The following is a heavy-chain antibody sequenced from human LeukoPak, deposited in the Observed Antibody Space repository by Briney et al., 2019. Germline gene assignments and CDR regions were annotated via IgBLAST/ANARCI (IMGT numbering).Heavy chain of an antibody. CDR1: GYTFTGYY. D-gene: IGHD6-19*01. Sequence: GASVKVSCKASGYTFTGYYMHWVRQAPGQGLEWMGIINPSGGSTSYAQKFQGRVTMTRDMSTSTVYMELSSLRSEDTAVYYCARDRLRTIQWRDAFDIWGQGTMVTVSS. CDR3: ARDRLRTIQWRDAFDI. V-gene: IGHV1-46*01. CDR2: INPSGGST. J-gene: IGHJ3*02.